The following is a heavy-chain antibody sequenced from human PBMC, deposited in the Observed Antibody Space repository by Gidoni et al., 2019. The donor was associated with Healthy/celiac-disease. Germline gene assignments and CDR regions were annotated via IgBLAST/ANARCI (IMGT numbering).Heavy chain of an antibody. Sequence: EVKLLETGGGVVQPGGSLRLSGAAAGFTFSSYAMSWVRQAPGKGLEWVSAIGGSGGSTYSADSVKGRFTISRDNSKNTLYLQMISLRAEDTAVYYCAKHSYGDYVVWGQGTLVTVSS. CDR1: GFTFSSYA. CDR2: IGGSGGST. CDR3: AKHSYGDYVV. V-gene: IGHV3-23*01. J-gene: IGHJ4*02. D-gene: IGHD4-17*01.